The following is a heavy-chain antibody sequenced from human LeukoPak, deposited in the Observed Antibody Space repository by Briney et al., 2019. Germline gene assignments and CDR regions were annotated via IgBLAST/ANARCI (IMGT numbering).Heavy chain of an antibody. D-gene: IGHD5-18*01. CDR3: ARGYSYGPGDYYYMDV. CDR2: IIPIFGTA. J-gene: IGHJ6*03. CDR1: GGIFSSYA. V-gene: IGHV1-69*13. Sequence: ASVKVSCKASGGIFSSYAISWVRQAPGQGPEWMGGIIPIFGTANYAQKFQGRVTITADESTSTAYMELSSLRSEDTAVYYCARGYSYGPGDYYYMDVWGKGTTVTVSS.